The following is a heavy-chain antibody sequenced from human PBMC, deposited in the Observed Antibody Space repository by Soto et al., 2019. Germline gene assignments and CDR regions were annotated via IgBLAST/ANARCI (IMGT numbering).Heavy chain of an antibody. CDR2: VYYSGGA. CDR1: GVSIHNSHSF. CDR3: GRVVEGATRHTDLDS. V-gene: IGHV4-39*01. D-gene: IGHD2-21*01. Sequence: SETLSLTCTVSGVSIHNSHSFWGWIRQPPGKGLEFIGTVYYSGGAHYNSSLKSRVTISVDTANNQVSLRMRSLTAADTAVYYCGRVVEGATRHTDLDSWGQGTLVTV. J-gene: IGHJ5*01.